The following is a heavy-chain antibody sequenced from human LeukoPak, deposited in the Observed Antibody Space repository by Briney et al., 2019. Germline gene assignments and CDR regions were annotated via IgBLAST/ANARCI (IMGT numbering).Heavy chain of an antibody. V-gene: IGHV4-39*07. D-gene: IGHD3-10*01. CDR1: GGSIITTTYY. CDR3: ARDRYGSGRYFDY. CDR2: IYYTGNT. J-gene: IGHJ4*02. Sequence: SETLSLTCTVSGGSIITTTYYWGWIRQPPGKGLEWIGTIYYTGNTYYNPSLKSRVTISVDTSKNQFSLKLSSVTAADTAVYYCARDRYGSGRYFDYWGQGTLVTVSS.